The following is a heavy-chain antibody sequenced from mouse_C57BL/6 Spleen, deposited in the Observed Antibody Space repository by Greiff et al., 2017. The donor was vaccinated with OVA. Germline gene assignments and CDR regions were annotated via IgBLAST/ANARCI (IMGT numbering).Heavy chain of an antibody. D-gene: IGHD4-1*01. CDR1: GFTFSSYT. CDR2: ISGGGGNT. CDR3: ARHFNWDYFDY. V-gene: IGHV5-9*01. Sequence: EVKLMESGGGLVKPGGSLKLSCAASGFTFSSYTMSWVRQTPEKRLEWVATISGGGGNTYYPDSVKGRFTISRDNAKNTLYLQMSSLRSEDTALYYCARHFNWDYFDYWGQGTTLTVSS. J-gene: IGHJ2*01.